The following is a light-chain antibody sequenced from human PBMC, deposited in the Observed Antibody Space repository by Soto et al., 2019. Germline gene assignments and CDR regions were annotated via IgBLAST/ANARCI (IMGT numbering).Light chain of an antibody. CDR1: QSVRSH. CDR3: QQYNNLWT. J-gene: IGKJ1*01. V-gene: IGKV3-15*01. CDR2: AAS. Sequence: EIVMTQCPATLSVSPGDRPTLSCRASQSVRSHVAWYQQKPGQAPRLIIYAASTRAIGIPARFSGSGAGTDFTLTIHSLQAEDFEFYYCQQYNNLWTFGQGTKVETK.